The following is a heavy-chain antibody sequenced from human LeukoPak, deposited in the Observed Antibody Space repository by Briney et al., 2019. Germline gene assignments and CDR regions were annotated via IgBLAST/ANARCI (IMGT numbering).Heavy chain of an antibody. CDR1: GESLSGYY. CDR3: ARGSAPLPMVRGVIVDY. J-gene: IGHJ4*02. D-gene: IGHD3-10*01. CDR2: IYYSGST. V-gene: IGHV4-59*01. Sequence: SETLSLTCAVYGESLSGYYWGWIRQPPGKGLEWIGYIYYSGSTNYNPSLKSRVTISVDTSKNQFSLKLSSVTAADTAVYYCARGSAPLPMVRGVIVDYWGQGTLVTVSS.